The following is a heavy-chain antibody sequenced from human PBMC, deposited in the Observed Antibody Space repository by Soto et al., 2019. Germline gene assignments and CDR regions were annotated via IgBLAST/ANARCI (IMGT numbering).Heavy chain of an antibody. V-gene: IGHV3-30-3*01. J-gene: IGHJ4*02. D-gene: IGHD6-19*01. CDR3: ARDKQWLVLDY. CDR1: GFTFSSYA. Sequence: PGGSLRLSCAASGFTFSSYAMHWVRQAPGKGLEWVAVISYDGSNKYYADSVKGRFTISRDNSKNTLYLQMNSLRAEDTAVYYCARDKQWLVLDYWGQGTLVTVPQ. CDR2: ISYDGSNK.